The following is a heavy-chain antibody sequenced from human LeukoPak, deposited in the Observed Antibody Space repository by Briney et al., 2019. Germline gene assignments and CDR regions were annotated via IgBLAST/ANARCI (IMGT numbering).Heavy chain of an antibody. V-gene: IGHV1-8*01. Sequence: ASVKVSCKASGYSFTSYDINWVRQAPGQGFEWVGWMNPNSGNTGHAQEFQGRVTMTRDTSMSTAYMELSSLRYEDTAVYYCARGRGYDRTGYVYYFDFWGQGTLVTVS. CDR3: ARGRGYDRTGYVYYFDF. J-gene: IGHJ4*02. CDR2: MNPNSGNT. D-gene: IGHD3-22*01. CDR1: GYSFTSYD.